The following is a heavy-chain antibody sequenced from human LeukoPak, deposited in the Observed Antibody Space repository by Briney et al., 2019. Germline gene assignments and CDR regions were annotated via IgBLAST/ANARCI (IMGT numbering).Heavy chain of an antibody. CDR3: ARSTMVRGVPVRFDP. Sequence: SETLSLTCAVYGGSFSGYYWSWIRQPPGKGLEWIGSIYYSGSTYYNPSLKSRVTISVDTSKNQFSLKLSSVTAADTAVYYCARSTMVRGVPVRFDPWGQGTLVTVSS. CDR1: GGSFSGYY. V-gene: IGHV4-34*01. J-gene: IGHJ5*02. CDR2: IYYSGST. D-gene: IGHD3-10*01.